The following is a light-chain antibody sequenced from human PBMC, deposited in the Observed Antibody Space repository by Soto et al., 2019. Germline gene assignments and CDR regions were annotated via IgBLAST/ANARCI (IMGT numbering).Light chain of an antibody. V-gene: IGKV3-15*01. CDR2: DAS. CDR3: QHYNYWPYT. Sequence: EIVLSQTPPPPSLSPGGRATLSCPASQSVSSSYLAWYQRKPGQAPRLLIYDASTRATGVPARFSGSGSGTDFTLTISSLQSEDFAVYYCQHYNYWPYTFGQGPRWIS. J-gene: IGKJ2*01. CDR1: QSVSSSY.